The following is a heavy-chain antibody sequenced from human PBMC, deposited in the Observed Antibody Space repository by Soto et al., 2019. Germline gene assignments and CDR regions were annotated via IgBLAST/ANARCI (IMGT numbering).Heavy chain of an antibody. Sequence: PSETLSLTCTVSGGSISSGGYYWSWIRQHPGKGLEWIGYIYYSGSTYYNPSLKSRVTISVDTSKNQFSLKLSSVTAADTAVYYCARDMVEPAATKYYYYYGMDVWGQGTTVTVSS. V-gene: IGHV4-31*03. J-gene: IGHJ6*02. D-gene: IGHD2-15*01. CDR1: GGSISSGGYY. CDR2: IYYSGST. CDR3: ARDMVEPAATKYYYYYGMDV.